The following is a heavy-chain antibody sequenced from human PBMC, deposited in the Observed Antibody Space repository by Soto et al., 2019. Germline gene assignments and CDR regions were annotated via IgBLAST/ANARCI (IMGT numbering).Heavy chain of an antibody. D-gene: IGHD3-16*02. CDR2: IYHSGST. J-gene: IGHJ4*02. Sequence: PSETLSLTCAVSGGSISSGGYSWSWIRQPPGKGLEWIGYIYHSGSTYYNPSLKSRVTISVDRSKNQFSLKLSSVTAADTAVYYCASQYMITFGGVIVEYFDYWGQGTLVTVSS. CDR1: GGSISSGGYS. V-gene: IGHV4-30-2*01. CDR3: ASQYMITFGGVIVEYFDY.